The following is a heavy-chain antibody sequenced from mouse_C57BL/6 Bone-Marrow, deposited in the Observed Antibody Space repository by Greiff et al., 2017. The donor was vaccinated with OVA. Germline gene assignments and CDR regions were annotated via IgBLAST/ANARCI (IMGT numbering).Heavy chain of an antibody. J-gene: IGHJ4*01. CDR3: VRHGGAITGYGSSYNAMDY. D-gene: IGHD1-1*01. Sequence: EVQLVESGGGLVQPKGSLKLSCAASGFSFNTYAMNWVRQAPGKGLEWVARIRSKSNNYATYYADSVKDRFTISRDDSESMLYLQMNNLKTEDTAMYYCVRHGGAITGYGSSYNAMDYWGQGTSVTVSS. CDR2: IRSKSNNYAT. V-gene: IGHV10-1*01. CDR1: GFSFNTYA.